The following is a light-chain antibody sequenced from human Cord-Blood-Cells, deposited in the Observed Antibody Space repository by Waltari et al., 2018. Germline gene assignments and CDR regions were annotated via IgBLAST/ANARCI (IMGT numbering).Light chain of an antibody. V-gene: IGLV2-14*03. J-gene: IGLJ3*02. CDR2: DVS. Sequence: QSAPTQPASVSGSHVQSTPIPCTRTSNDVGGYNYVSWYQQHPGKAHKLLIYDVSNRPSGVSNRFSGSKSGNTASLTISGLQAEDEADYYCSSYTSSSTWVFGGGTKLTVL. CDR3: SSYTSSSTWV. CDR1: SNDVGGYNY.